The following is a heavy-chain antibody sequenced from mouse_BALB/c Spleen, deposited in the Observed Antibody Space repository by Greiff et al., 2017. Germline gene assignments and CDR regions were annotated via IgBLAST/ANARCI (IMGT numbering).Heavy chain of an antibody. J-gene: IGHJ3*01. Sequence: EVKLQESGGGLVKPGGSLKLSCAASGFTFSSYAMSWVRQTPEKRLEWVASISSGGSTYYPDSVMGRFTISRDNARNNLYLQMSSLRSEDAAMYYCARDRFAYWGQGTLLTVSA. CDR1: GFTFSSYA. CDR2: ISSGGST. V-gene: IGHV5-6-5*01. CDR3: ARDRFAY.